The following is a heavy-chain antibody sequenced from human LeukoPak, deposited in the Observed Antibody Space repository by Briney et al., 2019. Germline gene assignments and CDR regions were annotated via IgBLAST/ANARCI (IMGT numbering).Heavy chain of an antibody. CDR1: GYTFTGHY. V-gene: IGHV1-2*06. Sequence: ASVKVPCKASGYTFTGHYMHWVRQAPGQGLEWMGRIHPNSGDTIYAQIFQGRVTMTRDTSVSTAYMELSSLTSGDTAVYYCAKNLASWGQGTLVTVSS. CDR3: AKNLAS. J-gene: IGHJ5*02. D-gene: IGHD3-3*02. CDR2: IHPNSGDT.